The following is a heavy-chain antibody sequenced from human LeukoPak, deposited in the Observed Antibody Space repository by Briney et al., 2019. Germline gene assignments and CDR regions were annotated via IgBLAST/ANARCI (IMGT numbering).Heavy chain of an antibody. V-gene: IGHV3-11*01. CDR3: ARKGHTYGSDY. CDR2: VSQSGSTI. Sequence: PGGSLRLSCTGSGFTFSDYYMSWIRQGPGKGLEWISYVSQSGSTIYYADSVKGRFSISRDNGKNSLYLQLNSLRVEDTGIYYCARKGHTYGSDYWGQGTLVTVSS. J-gene: IGHJ4*02. D-gene: IGHD5-24*01. CDR1: GFTFSDYY.